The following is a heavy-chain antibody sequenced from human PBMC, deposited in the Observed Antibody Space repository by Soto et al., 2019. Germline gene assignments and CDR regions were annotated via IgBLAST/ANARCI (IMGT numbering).Heavy chain of an antibody. J-gene: IGHJ6*02. CDR1: GSSISSGDYY. V-gene: IGHV4-30-4*01. CDR3: ARGGNYYGLRV. CDR2: IYDSGST. Sequence: SETLSLTCTVSGSSISSGDYYWSWIRQPPGKGLEWIGYIYDSGSTYYNASLKSRLTISLDTSKNQFSLQLTSVSAADTAVYYCARGGNYYGLRVWGQGTTVTVSS.